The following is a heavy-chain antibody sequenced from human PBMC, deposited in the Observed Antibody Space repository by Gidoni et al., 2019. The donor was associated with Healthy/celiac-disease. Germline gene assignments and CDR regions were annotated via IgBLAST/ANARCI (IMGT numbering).Heavy chain of an antibody. V-gene: IGHV3-49*05. CDR2: IRSKAYGGTT. D-gene: IGHD3-10*01. CDR1: GFTFGDYA. Sequence: EVQLVESGGGLVKPGRSLRLSCTASGFTFGDYAMSWFRQAPGKGLEWVGFIRSKAYGGTTEYAASVKGRFTISRDDSKSIAYLQMNSLKTEDTAVYYCTRDLSPVTMVRGVLYFDYWGQGTLVTVSS. CDR3: TRDLSPVTMVRGVLYFDY. J-gene: IGHJ4*02.